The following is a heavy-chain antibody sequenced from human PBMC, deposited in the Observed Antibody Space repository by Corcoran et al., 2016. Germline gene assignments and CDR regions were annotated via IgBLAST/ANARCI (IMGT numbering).Heavy chain of an antibody. Sequence: QVQLVQSGAEVKKPGASVKVSCTASGYTFTSYGISWVRQAPGQGLEWMGWISAYNGNTNYAQKLQGRVTMTTDTSTSTDYMELRGLRSDDTAVYYCARGVVVPAALTDYYYGMDVWGQGTTVTVSS. V-gene: IGHV1-18*01. J-gene: IGHJ6*02. D-gene: IGHD2-2*01. CDR3: ARGVVVPAALTDYYYGMDV. CDR1: GYTFTSYG. CDR2: ISAYNGNT.